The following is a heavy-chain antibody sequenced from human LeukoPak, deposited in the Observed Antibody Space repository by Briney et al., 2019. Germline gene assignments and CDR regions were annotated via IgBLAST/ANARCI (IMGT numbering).Heavy chain of an antibody. CDR3: ARDWGYHYDSSDYGGYYFDS. J-gene: IGHJ4*02. D-gene: IGHD3-22*01. Sequence: GGSLRLSCAPTGFTFSSYGMHWVREAPGKALEWVAFIRYDGSNKYYADSVKGRFTISRDNSKNTLYLQMNSLRAEDTAVYYCARDWGYHYDSSDYGGYYFDSWGQGTLVTVSS. CDR2: IRYDGSNK. V-gene: IGHV3-30*02. CDR1: GFTFSSYG.